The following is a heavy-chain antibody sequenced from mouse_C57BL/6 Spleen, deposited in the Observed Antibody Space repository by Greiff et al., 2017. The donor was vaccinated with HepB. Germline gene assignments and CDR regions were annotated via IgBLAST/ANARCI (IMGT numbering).Heavy chain of an antibody. Sequence: EVKLVESGGGLVKPGGSLKLSCAASGFTFSSYAMSWVRQTPEKRLEWVATISDGGSYTYYPDNVKGRFTISRDNAKNNLYLQMSHLKSEDTAMYYCARSITTVVAHGYFDVWGTGTTVTVSS. J-gene: IGHJ1*03. V-gene: IGHV5-4*03. CDR1: GFTFSSYA. CDR2: ISDGGSYT. CDR3: ARSITTVVAHGYFDV. D-gene: IGHD1-1*01.